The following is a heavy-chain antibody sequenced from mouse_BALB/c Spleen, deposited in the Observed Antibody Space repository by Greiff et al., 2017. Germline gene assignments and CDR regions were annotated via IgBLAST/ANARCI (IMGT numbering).Heavy chain of an antibody. J-gene: IGHJ4*01. CDR2: INPSNGGA. D-gene: IGHD2-1*01. V-gene: IGHV1S81*02. CDR3: TRYGNYYYYAMDY. CDR1: GYTFTSYY. Sequence: VQLQQPGAELVKPGASVKLSCKASGYTFTSYYMYWVKQRPGQGLEWIGGINPSNGGANFNEKFRSKATLTVDKSSSTAYMQLSSLTSEDSAVYYCTRYGNYYYYAMDYWGQGTSVTVSS.